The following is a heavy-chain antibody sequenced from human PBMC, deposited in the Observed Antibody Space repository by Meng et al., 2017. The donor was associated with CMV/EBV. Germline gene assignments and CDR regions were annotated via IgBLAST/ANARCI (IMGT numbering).Heavy chain of an antibody. J-gene: IGHJ3*02. D-gene: IGHD2-2*01. CDR3: ARGGVVVVPAALTSGDAFDI. CDR1: GYTFTGYY. V-gene: IGHV1-2*02. CDR2: INPNSGGT. Sequence: ASVKVSCKASGYTFTGYYMHWVRQAPGQGLEWMGWINPNSGGTNYAQKFQGRVTMTRDKSISTAYMELSRLRSDDTAVYYCARGGVVVVPAALTSGDAFDIWGQGTMVTVSS.